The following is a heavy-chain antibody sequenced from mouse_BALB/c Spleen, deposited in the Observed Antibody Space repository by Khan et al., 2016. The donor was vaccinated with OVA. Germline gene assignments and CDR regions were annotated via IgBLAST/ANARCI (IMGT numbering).Heavy chain of an antibody. D-gene: IGHD1-1*01. CDR1: GFSLTNYS. CDR3: ARMGYCFVHGAFFSY. J-gene: IGHJ3*01. Sequence: VQLQESGPGLVQPSQSLSITCTVSGFSLTNYSVHWVRQSPGKGLEWLGVIWSAGSTDYNAAFISRLTISKDNSRSQVFFKMNSLQPNDTAIYXSARMGYCFVHGAFFSYWGQGSLVTVSA. V-gene: IGHV2-2*02. CDR2: IWSAGST.